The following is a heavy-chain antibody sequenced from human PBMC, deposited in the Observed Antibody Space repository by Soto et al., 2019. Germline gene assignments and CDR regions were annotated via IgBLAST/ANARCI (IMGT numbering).Heavy chain of an antibody. CDR1: GFTFSRNA. CDR2: ISASGGST. V-gene: IGHV3-23*01. Sequence: GGSLRLSCAASGFTFSRNAMSWVRQAPGKGLEWVSTISASGGSTYYADSVKGRFTISRDNSKNTVYVQMNSLRAEDTAVYYCAKPYSDYYYYGMDVWGQGTTVTVSS. D-gene: IGHD4-4*01. CDR3: AKPYSDYYYYGMDV. J-gene: IGHJ6*02.